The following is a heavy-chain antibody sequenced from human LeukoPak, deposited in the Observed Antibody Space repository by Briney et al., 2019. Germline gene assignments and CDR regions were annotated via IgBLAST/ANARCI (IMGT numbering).Heavy chain of an antibody. Sequence: GGSLRLSCAASGFTFSSYSMNWVRQAPGKGLEWVSSISSSSSYIYYADSVKGRFTISRDNAKNSLYLRMNSLRAEDTAVYYCARDGCSGGSCYSGYYGMDVWGRGTTVTVSS. CDR1: GFTFSSYS. V-gene: IGHV3-21*01. D-gene: IGHD2-15*01. CDR2: ISSSSSYI. J-gene: IGHJ6*02. CDR3: ARDGCSGGSCYSGYYGMDV.